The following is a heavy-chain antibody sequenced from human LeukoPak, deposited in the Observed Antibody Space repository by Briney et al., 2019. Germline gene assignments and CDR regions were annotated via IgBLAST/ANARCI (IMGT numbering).Heavy chain of an antibody. V-gene: IGHV3-23*01. CDR2: ISGSGGST. CDR1: GFTFSSYA. Sequence: TGGSLRLSCAASGFTFSSYAMSWVRQAPGKGLEWVSAISGSGGSTYYAASVNGRFTISKDNTKNTLYLQINSLRAEDTAVYYCAKCWLSGYCSSTSCYGVWFWFDPWGQGTLVTVSS. J-gene: IGHJ5*02. D-gene: IGHD2-2*03. CDR3: AKCWLSGYCSSTSCYGVWFWFDP.